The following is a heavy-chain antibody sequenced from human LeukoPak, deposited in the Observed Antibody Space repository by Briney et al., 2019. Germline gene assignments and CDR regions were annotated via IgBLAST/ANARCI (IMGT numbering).Heavy chain of an antibody. V-gene: IGHV4-59*08. CDR3: ARLVGYGDYDAFDI. CDR2: IYYSGST. CDR1: GGSISSYY. D-gene: IGHD4-17*01. Sequence: PSETLSLTCTVSGGSISSYYWSWIRQPPGKGLEWIGYIYYSGSTNYNPSLKSRVTISVDTSKNQFSLKLSSVTAADTAVYYCARLVGYGDYDAFDIWGQGTMVTVSS. J-gene: IGHJ3*02.